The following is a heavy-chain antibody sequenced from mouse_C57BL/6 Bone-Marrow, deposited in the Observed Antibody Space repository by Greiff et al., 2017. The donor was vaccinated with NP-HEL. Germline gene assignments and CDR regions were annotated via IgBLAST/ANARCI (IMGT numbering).Heavy chain of an antibody. J-gene: IGHJ3*01. CDR2: IDPSDSET. Sequence: VQLQQPGAELVRPGSSVKLSCKASGYTFTSYWMHWVKQRPIQGLEWIGNIDPSDSETHYNQKFKDKATLTVDKSSSTAYMQLSSLTSEDSAVYYCARGLGRGWFAYWGQGTLVTVSA. D-gene: IGHD4-1*01. CDR1: GYTFTSYW. V-gene: IGHV1-52*01. CDR3: ARGLGRGWFAY.